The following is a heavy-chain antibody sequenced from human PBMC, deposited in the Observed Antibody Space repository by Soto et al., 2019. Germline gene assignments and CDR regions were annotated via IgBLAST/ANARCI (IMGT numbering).Heavy chain of an antibody. V-gene: IGHV4-34*01. CDR1: GGSFSGYY. D-gene: IGHD3-10*01. CDR3: ARVSIRWVRGVIIRRLFDY. J-gene: IGHJ4*02. Sequence: PSETLSLTCAVYGGSFSGYYWSWIRQPPGKGLEWIGEINHSGSTNYNPSLKSRVTISVDTSKNQFSLKLSSVTAADTAVYYCARVSIRWVRGVIIRRLFDYWGQGTLVTVSS. CDR2: INHSGST.